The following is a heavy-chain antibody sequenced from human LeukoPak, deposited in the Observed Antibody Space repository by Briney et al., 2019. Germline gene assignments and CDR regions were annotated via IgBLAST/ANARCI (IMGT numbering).Heavy chain of an antibody. J-gene: IGHJ2*01. CDR2: IIPIFGTA. CDR3: ASKGSSSGWYFDL. D-gene: IGHD6-6*01. Sequence: SVKVSCKASGGTFSSYAISWVRQAPGQGLEWMGGIIPIFGTATYAQKFQGRVTITTDESTSTAYMELSSLRSEDTAVYYCASKGSSSGWYFDLWGRGTLVTVSS. CDR1: GGTFSSYA. V-gene: IGHV1-69*05.